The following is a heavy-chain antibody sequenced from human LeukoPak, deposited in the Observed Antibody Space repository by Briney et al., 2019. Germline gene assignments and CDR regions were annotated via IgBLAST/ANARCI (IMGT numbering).Heavy chain of an antibody. D-gene: IGHD1-26*01. Sequence: GGSLRLSCAASGFTFSSYAMSWVRQAPGKGLEWVSGISGSGGSTYYADSVKGRFTISRDNFKNTLYLQMNSLRAGDTAVYYCAKAMGATLFDYWGQGTLVTVSS. V-gene: IGHV3-23*01. CDR3: AKAMGATLFDY. J-gene: IGHJ4*02. CDR2: ISGSGGST. CDR1: GFTFSSYA.